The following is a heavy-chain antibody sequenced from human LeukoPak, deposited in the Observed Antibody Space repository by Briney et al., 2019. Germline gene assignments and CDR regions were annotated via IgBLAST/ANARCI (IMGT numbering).Heavy chain of an antibody. J-gene: IGHJ3*02. V-gene: IGHV4-59*01. Sequence: PSETLSLTCTVSGGSISSYYWSWIRQPPGKGLEWIGYIYYSGSTNYNPSLKGRVTISVDTSKNQFSLKLSSVTAADTAVYYCARDRSGWYFDAFDIWGQGTMVTVSS. CDR3: ARDRSGWYFDAFDI. CDR2: IYYSGST. CDR1: GGSISSYY. D-gene: IGHD6-19*01.